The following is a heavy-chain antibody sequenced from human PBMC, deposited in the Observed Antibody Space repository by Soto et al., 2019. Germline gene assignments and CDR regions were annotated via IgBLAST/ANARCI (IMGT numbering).Heavy chain of an antibody. CDR3: ARVYPLLEPSRVGAFDI. Sequence: RPSVKVSCKASGYTFTSYYMHWVRQAPGQGLEWMGIINPSGGSTSYAQKFQGRVTMTRDTSTSTVYMELSSLRSEDTAVYYCARVYPLLEPSRVGAFDIWGQGTMVTVSS. V-gene: IGHV1-46*03. CDR1: GYTFTSYY. J-gene: IGHJ3*02. CDR2: INPSGGST.